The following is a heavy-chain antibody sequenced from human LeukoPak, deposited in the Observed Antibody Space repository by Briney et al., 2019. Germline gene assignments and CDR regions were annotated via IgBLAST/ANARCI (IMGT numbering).Heavy chain of an antibody. D-gene: IGHD2/OR15-2a*01. CDR1: GGSISSGSYY. CDR2: IYTSGST. V-gene: IGHV4-61*02. Sequence: KSSQTLSLTCTVSGGSISSGSYYWSWIRQPAGKGLEWIGRIYTSGSTNYNPSLKSRVIISVDTSKNQFSLKLSSVTAADTAVYYCARNMGDIWGQGTLVTVSS. J-gene: IGHJ4*02. CDR3: ARNMGDI.